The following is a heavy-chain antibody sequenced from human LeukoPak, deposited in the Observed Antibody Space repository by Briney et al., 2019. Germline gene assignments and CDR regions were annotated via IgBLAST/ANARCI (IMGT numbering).Heavy chain of an antibody. J-gene: IGHJ4*02. CDR3: ARAYSSSWYNLDY. Sequence: PGGSLRLSCAASGFTFSSYSMNWVRQAPGKGLEWVSVFYSGGSSYYADSVKGRFTISRDNSKNTLFLQMNSLRAEDTAMYYCARAYSSSWYNLDYWGQGTLVTVSS. CDR1: GFTFSSYS. CDR2: FYSGGSS. D-gene: IGHD6-13*01. V-gene: IGHV3-66*01.